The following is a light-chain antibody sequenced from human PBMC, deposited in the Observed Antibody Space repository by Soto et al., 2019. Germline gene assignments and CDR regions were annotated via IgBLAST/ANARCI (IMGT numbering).Light chain of an antibody. CDR3: QQYSSSPWT. J-gene: IGKJ1*01. CDR2: GTS. Sequence: EIVLTQSPGTLSLSPGERATLSCRASQSVSSSYFAWYQQKPGQAPRLLIYGTSSRATGIPDRFSGSGSETDFTLTISRLEPEDFAVYYCQQYSSSPWTFGQGTKVEIK. CDR1: QSVSSSY. V-gene: IGKV3-20*01.